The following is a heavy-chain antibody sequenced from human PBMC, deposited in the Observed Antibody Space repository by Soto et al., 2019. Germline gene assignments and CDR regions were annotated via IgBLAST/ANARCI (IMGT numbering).Heavy chain of an antibody. CDR2: IYFSGST. V-gene: IGHV4-4*09. CDR3: ARSVATPGTNIDF. D-gene: IGHD6-13*01. CDR1: GGSMNGYY. J-gene: IGHJ4*02. Sequence: SETLSLTCSVSGGSMNGYYWSWIRQTPGQGLEWLGFIYFSGSTRYNPSLMSRLTISLDKSKRQFSMSLSSVTAADTAVYYCARSVATPGTNIDFWGQGTLVTVSS.